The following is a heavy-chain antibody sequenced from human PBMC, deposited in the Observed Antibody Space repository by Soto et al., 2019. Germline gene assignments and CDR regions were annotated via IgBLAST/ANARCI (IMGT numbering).Heavy chain of an antibody. CDR2: IYPGDSDT. Sequence: PGESLKISCKASGYSFSSYWIGWVRQMPGKGLEWMGIIYPGDSDTKYSPSLQGQVTISADTSISTAYLQWTSLKASDTATYYCARMNKYGMDVWGQGTTVTVSS. CDR1: GYSFSSYW. V-gene: IGHV5-51*01. J-gene: IGHJ6*02. CDR3: ARMNKYGMDV.